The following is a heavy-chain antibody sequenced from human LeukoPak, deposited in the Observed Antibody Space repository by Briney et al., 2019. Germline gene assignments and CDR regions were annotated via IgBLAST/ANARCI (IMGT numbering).Heavy chain of an antibody. CDR1: GFTFSLYN. CDR2: ISFGGSPK. V-gene: IGHV3-30*04. J-gene: IGHJ6*02. Sequence: GGSLRLSCAGSGFTFSLYNMHWVRQAPGKGLEWVALISFGGSPKYYADSVKGRFTISRDNSKNTLFLRMSSLKAEDTAVYYCAREGASNGYHYGMDVWGQGTTVSVS. CDR3: AREGASNGYHYGMDV. D-gene: IGHD5-12*01.